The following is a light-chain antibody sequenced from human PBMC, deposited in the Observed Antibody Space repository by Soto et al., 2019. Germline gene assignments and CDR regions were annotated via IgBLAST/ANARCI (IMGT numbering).Light chain of an antibody. CDR1: QGISTY. CDR2: IAS. J-gene: IGKJ4*01. CDR3: QQSFSTPPT. Sequence: DIQMTQSPSSLSASVGDRVTITCRASQGISTYLNWYQQKPGKAPQLLIFIASSLQSGVPSRFSGSGSGTDFTLTISNLQPEDFETYYCQQSFSTPPTFGGGTKVDIK. V-gene: IGKV1-39*01.